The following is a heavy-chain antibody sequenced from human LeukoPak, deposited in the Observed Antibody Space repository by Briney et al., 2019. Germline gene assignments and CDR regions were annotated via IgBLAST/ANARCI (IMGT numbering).Heavy chain of an antibody. CDR1: GFTFSSYS. CDR2: ISSSSSYI. Sequence: GGSLRLSCAASGFTFSSYSMNWVRQAPGKGLEWVSSISSSSSYIYYADSVKGRFTISRDNAKNSLYLQMNSLRAEDTAVYYCARTSQVGATNFDYWGQGTLVTVSS. CDR3: ARTSQVGATNFDY. V-gene: IGHV3-21*01. J-gene: IGHJ4*02. D-gene: IGHD1-26*01.